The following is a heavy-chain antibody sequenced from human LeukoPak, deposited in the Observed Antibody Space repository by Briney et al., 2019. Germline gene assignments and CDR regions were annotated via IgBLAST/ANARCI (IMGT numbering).Heavy chain of an antibody. V-gene: IGHV4-34*01. CDR1: GGSFSGYY. CDR2: INHSGST. D-gene: IGHD5-18*01. J-gene: IGHJ4*02. Sequence: SETLSLTCAVYGGSFSGYYWSWIRQPPGKGLEWIGEINHSGSTNYNPSLKSRVTISVDTSKNQFSLKLSSVTAADTAVYYCAGRTPWPDLNVDTAMAHGAFDYWGQGTLVTVSS. CDR3: AGRTPWPDLNVDTAMAHGAFDY.